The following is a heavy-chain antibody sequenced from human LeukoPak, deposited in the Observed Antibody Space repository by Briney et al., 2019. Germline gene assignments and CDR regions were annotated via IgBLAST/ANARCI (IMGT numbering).Heavy chain of an antibody. CDR3: AREPGYGGYGPLGK. CDR1: VGSISSYY. D-gene: IGHD5-12*01. J-gene: IGHJ4*02. CDR2: IYTSGST. Sequence: SETLCLTCTVPVGSISSYYWCCMREPAGKGLEWIGRIYTSGSTNYNPSLKCRVTMSVDTSKTQFSLKLSSVTAAPTARYYFAREPGYGGYGPLGKWGQGTLVTVSS. V-gene: IGHV4-4*07.